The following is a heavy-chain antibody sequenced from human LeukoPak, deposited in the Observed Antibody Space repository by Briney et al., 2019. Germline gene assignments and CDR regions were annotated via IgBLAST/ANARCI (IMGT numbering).Heavy chain of an antibody. Sequence: GGSLRLSCEVSGFTFTSYGMSWVRQAPGKGLEWVSGISTSGSYTYYADSVRGRFTISRDNSRNTLYLHMDSLRAEDTARYHCAIGPSSRYYNERGGGFGYWGQGTQVTVSS. CDR3: AIGPSSRYYNERGGGFGY. V-gene: IGHV3-23*01. CDR2: ISTSGSYT. D-gene: IGHD3-3*01. J-gene: IGHJ4*02. CDR1: GFTFTSYG.